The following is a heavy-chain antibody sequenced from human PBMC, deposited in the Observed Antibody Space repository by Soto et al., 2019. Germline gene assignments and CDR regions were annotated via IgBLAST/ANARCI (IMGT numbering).Heavy chain of an antibody. CDR1: GGSISSYY. Sequence: PSETLSLTCTVSGGSISSYYWSWIRQPPGKGLEWIGYIYYSGSTNYNPCLKSRVTISVDTSKNQFSLKLSSVTAADTAVYYCARGVPMVRGVIIWGQGTLVTVSS. D-gene: IGHD3-10*01. J-gene: IGHJ4*02. V-gene: IGHV4-59*01. CDR2: IYYSGST. CDR3: ARGVPMVRGVII.